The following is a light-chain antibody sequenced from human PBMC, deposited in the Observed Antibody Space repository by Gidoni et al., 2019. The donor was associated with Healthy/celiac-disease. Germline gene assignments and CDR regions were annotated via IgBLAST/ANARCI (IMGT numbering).Light chain of an antibody. J-gene: IGLJ2*01. Sequence: QSALTPPASVSRSPAQSITISCTGTSSDGGGYNYVAWYQQHPGNAPKLMIYDVSNRPSGVSNRFSGSKSGNTASLTISGLQAEDEADYYCSSYTSSSTGVFGGGTKLTVL. CDR2: DVS. V-gene: IGLV2-14*01. CDR1: SSDGGGYNY. CDR3: SSYTSSSTGV.